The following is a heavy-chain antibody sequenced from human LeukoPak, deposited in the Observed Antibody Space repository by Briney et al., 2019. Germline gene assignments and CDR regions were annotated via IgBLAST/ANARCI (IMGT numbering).Heavy chain of an antibody. Sequence: ASVKVSCKASGYTFTSYYMHWVRQAPGQGLEWMGIINPSGGSTSYAQKFQGRVTMTRDTSTSTVYMELSSLRSEDTAVYYCARGYYDILTGYYNVDYFDYWGQGTLVTVSS. CDR2: INPSGGST. J-gene: IGHJ4*02. D-gene: IGHD3-9*01. CDR3: ARGYYDILTGYYNVDYFDY. CDR1: GYTFTSYY. V-gene: IGHV1-46*01.